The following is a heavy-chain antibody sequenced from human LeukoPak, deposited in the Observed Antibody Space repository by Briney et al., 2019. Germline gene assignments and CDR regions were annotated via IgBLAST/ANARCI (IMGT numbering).Heavy chain of an antibody. V-gene: IGHV1-8*03. J-gene: IGHJ4*02. CDR1: GYTFTSYD. CDR2: MNPNSGNT. Sequence: ASVKVSCKASGYTFTSYDINWVRQATGQGLEWMGWMNPNSGNTGYAQKFQGRVTITRNTSISTAYMELSSLRSEDTAVYYCARAARITMVRGVYFDYWGQGTLVTVSS. CDR3: ARAARITMVRGVYFDY. D-gene: IGHD3-10*01.